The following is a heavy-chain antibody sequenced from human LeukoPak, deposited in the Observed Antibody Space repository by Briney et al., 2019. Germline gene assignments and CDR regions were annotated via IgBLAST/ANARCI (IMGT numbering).Heavy chain of an antibody. CDR1: GFSISSGFY. CDR3: ARVQFGELLYGAFDI. Sequence: PSETLSLTCNVSGFSISSGFYWNWLRQPPEKGPEWIGSIYHTGSTSYNPSLKSRVTISVDTSKNQFSLKLKSVTAADTAVYYCARVQFGELLYGAFDIWGQGTMVTVSS. D-gene: IGHD3-10*01. J-gene: IGHJ3*02. V-gene: IGHV4-38-2*02. CDR2: IYHTGST.